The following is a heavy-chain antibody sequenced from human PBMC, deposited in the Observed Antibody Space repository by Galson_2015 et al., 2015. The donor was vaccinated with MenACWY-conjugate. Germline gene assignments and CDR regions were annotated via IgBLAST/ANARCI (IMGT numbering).Heavy chain of an antibody. J-gene: IGHJ4*02. D-gene: IGHD3-10*01. CDR2: IYWDDDK. Sequence: PALVKPPQTLTLTCTFSGFSLSTSEVGVGWIRRPPGKALEWLALIYWDDDKRYSPSLKSRLTITKDTSKNQVVLTMTNMDPVDTATYYCAHRKFYGSGGYFDYWGQGTLVTVSS. V-gene: IGHV2-5*02. CDR3: AHRKFYGSGGYFDY. CDR1: GFSLSTSEVG.